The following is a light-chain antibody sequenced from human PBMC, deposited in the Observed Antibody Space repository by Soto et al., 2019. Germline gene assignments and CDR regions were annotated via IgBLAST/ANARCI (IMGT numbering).Light chain of an antibody. J-gene: IGKJ4*01. CDR1: QSISSN. Sequence: IVVTQSPGTLSVSPAVRATLSCRASQSISSNLAWYQQKPGQAPRLLIDDASTRAAGIPARFNGGGSGTEFTLTISSLQSEDFALYYCQQFHNWPLSFGGGTKADIK. CDR3: QQFHNWPLS. V-gene: IGKV3-15*01. CDR2: DAS.